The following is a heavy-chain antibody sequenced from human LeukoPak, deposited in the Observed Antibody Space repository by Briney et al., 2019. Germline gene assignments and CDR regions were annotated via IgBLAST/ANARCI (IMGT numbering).Heavy chain of an antibody. V-gene: IGHV4-34*01. CDR2: INRSGST. J-gene: IGHJ3*02. CDR1: GGSFSGYY. CDR3: ASNGFWVPDAFDI. D-gene: IGHD3-3*01. Sequence: KPSETLSLTCAGYGGSFSGYYWSWLRQPPGKGLEWIGKINRSGSTNCSPSLESGLTISVHTYKNQFSLKLSPETPADTAVYYCASNGFWVPDAFDIWGQGTMVTVSS.